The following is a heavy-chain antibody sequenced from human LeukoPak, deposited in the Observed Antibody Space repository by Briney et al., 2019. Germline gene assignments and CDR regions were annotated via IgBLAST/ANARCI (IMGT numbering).Heavy chain of an antibody. D-gene: IGHD1-7*01. CDR2: IWYDASNK. CDR1: GFTFSSFG. V-gene: IGHV3-33*01. Sequence: GGSLRLSCAASGFTFSSFGMHWVRQAPGKGLEWVAVIWYDASNKYYADSVKGRFTISRDNSKDTLYLHMNSLRDDDTAVYYCVRGVGVSRFNYLDPWGQGTLVIVSS. J-gene: IGHJ5*02. CDR3: VRGVGVSRFNYLDP.